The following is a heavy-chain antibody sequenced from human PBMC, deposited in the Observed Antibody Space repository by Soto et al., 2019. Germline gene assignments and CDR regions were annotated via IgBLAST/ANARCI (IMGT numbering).Heavy chain of an antibody. CDR2: IYPGDSDT. D-gene: IGHD2-2*01. CDR1: GYSFTSYW. J-gene: IGHJ3*02. V-gene: IGHV5-51*01. Sequence: GESLKISCKGSGYSFTSYWIGWVRQMPGKGLEWMGIIYPGDSDTRYSPSFQGQVTISADKSISTAYLQWSSLKASDTAMYYCASSDCSSTSCYAPWDAFDIRGQGTMVTVSS. CDR3: ASSDCSSTSCYAPWDAFDI.